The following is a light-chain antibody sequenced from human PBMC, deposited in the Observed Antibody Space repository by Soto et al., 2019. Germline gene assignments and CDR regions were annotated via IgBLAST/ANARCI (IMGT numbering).Light chain of an antibody. CDR1: QSISSW. CDR2: DAS. V-gene: IGKV1-5*01. CDR3: QQYNSYST. J-gene: IGKJ3*01. Sequence: DIQMTQSPSTLSASVGDRVTITCRASQSISSWLAWYQQKPGKAPKLLIYDASSLESGVPSRFSGRGSGTEFTLTISSMQPDDFATDYCQQYNSYSTFGPGTKVDIK.